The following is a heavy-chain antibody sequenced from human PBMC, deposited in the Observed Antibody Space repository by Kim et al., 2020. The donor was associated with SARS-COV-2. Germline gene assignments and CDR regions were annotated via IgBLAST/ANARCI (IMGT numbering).Heavy chain of an antibody. V-gene: IGHV1-18*04. D-gene: IGHD6-6*01. CDR1: GYTFTSYG. Sequence: ASVKVSCKASGYTFTSYGISWVRQAPGQGLEWMGWISAYNGNTNYAQKLQGRVTMTTDTSTSTAYMELRSLRSDDTAVYYCARALLGLAHISIAARPYRDWYFDLWGRGTLVTVSS. J-gene: IGHJ2*01. CDR3: ARALLGLAHISIAARPYRDWYFDL. CDR2: ISAYNGNT.